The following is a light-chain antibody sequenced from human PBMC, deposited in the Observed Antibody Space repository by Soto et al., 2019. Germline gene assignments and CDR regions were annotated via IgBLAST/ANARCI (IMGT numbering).Light chain of an antibody. CDR3: LQYGSSPYT. Sequence: EIGLTQSPGTLSLSPGERATFSCRASQSVSSSYLAWYQQKPGQAPRPLIYGASSRATGIPDRFSGSGSGTDFTLTISRLEPEDFAVYYCLQYGSSPYTFGQGTKLEIK. CDR2: GAS. V-gene: IGKV3-20*01. J-gene: IGKJ2*01. CDR1: QSVSSSY.